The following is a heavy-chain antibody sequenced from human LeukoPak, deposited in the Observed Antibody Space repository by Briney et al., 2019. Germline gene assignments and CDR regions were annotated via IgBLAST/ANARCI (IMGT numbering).Heavy chain of an antibody. CDR3: ARAGYGGNLDY. J-gene: IGHJ4*02. V-gene: IGHV4-34*01. CDR1: GGSFSGYY. CDR2: INHSGST. Sequence: SETLSLTCAVYGGSFSGYYWSWIRQPPGKGLEWIGEINHSGSTNYNPSLKSRVTISVGTSKNQFSLKLSSVTAADTAVYYCARAGYGGNLDYWGQGTLVTVSS. D-gene: IGHD4/OR15-4a*01.